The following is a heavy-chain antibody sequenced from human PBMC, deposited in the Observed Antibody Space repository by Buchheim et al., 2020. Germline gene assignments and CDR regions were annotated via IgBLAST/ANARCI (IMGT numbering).Heavy chain of an antibody. CDR1: GGSFSGYY. CDR2: INHSGST. D-gene: IGHD3-10*01. CDR3: AVNERITMVQGVYSRYYYYGMDV. Sequence: QVQLQQWGAGLLKPSETLSLTCAVYGGSFSGYYWSWIRQPPGKGLEWIGEINHSGSTNSNPSLKSRVTISVDTSKNQFSLKLSSVTAADTAVYYCAVNERITMVQGVYSRYYYYGMDVWGQGTT. V-gene: IGHV4-34*01. J-gene: IGHJ6*02.